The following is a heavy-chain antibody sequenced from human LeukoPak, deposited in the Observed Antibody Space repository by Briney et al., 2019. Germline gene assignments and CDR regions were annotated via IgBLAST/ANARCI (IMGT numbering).Heavy chain of an antibody. V-gene: IGHV3-21*01. J-gene: IGHJ4*02. CDR1: GFTFSSYS. D-gene: IGHD1-26*01. Sequence: GGSLRLSCAASGFTFSSYSMNWGRQAPGKGLEWVSSISSSSSYIYYADSVKGQFTISRDNAKNTLYLQINILTAEDRAVYYCARSSGYSGGPLQDDYWGQGTLVTVSS. CDR3: ARSSGYSGGPLQDDY. CDR2: ISSSSSYI.